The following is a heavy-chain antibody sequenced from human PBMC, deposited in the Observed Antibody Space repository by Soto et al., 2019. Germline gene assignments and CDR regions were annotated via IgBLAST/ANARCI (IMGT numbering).Heavy chain of an antibody. CDR2: INAGNGNK. J-gene: IGHJ4*02. D-gene: IGHD1-26*01. V-gene: IGHV1-3*01. Sequence: QRLEWMGWINAGNGNKKYSQKFQGRVTITRDTSASTAYMELSSLTSEDTAVYYCARDDSGFRGSHYIDYFNYWGQGALVSVSS. CDR3: ARDDSGFRGSHYIDYFNY.